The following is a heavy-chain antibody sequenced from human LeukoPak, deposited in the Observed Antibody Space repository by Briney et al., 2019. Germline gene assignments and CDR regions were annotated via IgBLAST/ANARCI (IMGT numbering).Heavy chain of an antibody. V-gene: IGHV3-30*04. CDR1: GYTFTGSY. Sequence: SCKASGYTFTGSYMHWVRQAPGKGLEWVAVISYDGSNKYYADSVKGRFTISRDNSKNTLYLQMNSLRAEDTAVYYCARAHLSGWRLIYFDYWGQGTLVTVSS. CDR3: ARAHLSGWRLIYFDY. J-gene: IGHJ4*02. CDR2: ISYDGSNK. D-gene: IGHD6-19*01.